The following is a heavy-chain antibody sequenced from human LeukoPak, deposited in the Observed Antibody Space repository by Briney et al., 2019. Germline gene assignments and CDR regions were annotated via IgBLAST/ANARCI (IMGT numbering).Heavy chain of an antibody. V-gene: IGHV3-21*01. CDR1: GFTFSSYS. Sequence: PWGSLRLSCAASGFTFSSYSMNWVRQAPGKGLEWVSSISSSSSYIYYADSVKGRFTISRDNAKNSLYLQMNSLRAEDTAVYYCARAGGSGSYHTRYYYYMDVWGKGTTVTVSS. CDR2: ISSSSSYI. J-gene: IGHJ6*03. CDR3: ARAGGSGSYHTRYYYYMDV. D-gene: IGHD3-10*01.